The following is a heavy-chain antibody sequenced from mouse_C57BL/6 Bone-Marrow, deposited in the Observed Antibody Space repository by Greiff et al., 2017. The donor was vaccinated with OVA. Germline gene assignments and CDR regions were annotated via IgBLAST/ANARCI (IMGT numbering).Heavy chain of an antibody. CDR3: ARWATVVATRWYFDV. CDR2: IDPSDSET. CDR1: GYTFTSYW. J-gene: IGHJ1*03. Sequence: VQLQQPGAELVRPGSSVKLSCKASGYTFTSYWMHWVKQRPIQGLEWIGNIDPSDSETHYNQKFKDKATLTVDKSSSTAYMQLSSLTSEDSAVYYCARWATVVATRWYFDVWGTGTTVTVSS. V-gene: IGHV1-52*01. D-gene: IGHD1-1*01.